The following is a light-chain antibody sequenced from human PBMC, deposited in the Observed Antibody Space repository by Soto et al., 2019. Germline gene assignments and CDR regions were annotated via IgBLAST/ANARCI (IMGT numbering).Light chain of an antibody. CDR3: QQANSFPIT. J-gene: IGKJ5*01. CDR2: GAS. CDR1: QGISTW. V-gene: IGKV1-12*01. Sequence: DIQMTQSPSSLSASVGDRVTITCRASQGISTWLAWYQQKAGKAPNLLIYGASNLHSGVPSRFSGSGSGTNFTLTISSLQPEEFATYDCQQANSFPITFGQGTRREIK.